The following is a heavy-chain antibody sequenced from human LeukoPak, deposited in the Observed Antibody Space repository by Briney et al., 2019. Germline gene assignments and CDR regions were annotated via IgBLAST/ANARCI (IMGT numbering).Heavy chain of an antibody. V-gene: IGHV3-30*18. CDR2: ISYDGTNK. D-gene: IGHD6-13*01. J-gene: IGHJ6*02. CDR3: AKDRGSRKDYYYYYGMHV. Sequence: GGSLRLSCAASGFTFSSFGMNWVRQAPGKGLEWMAVISYDGTNKYYADSVKGRFTISRDNSKNTLSLQMNSLRAEDTAVYYCAKDRGSRKDYYYYYGMHVWGQGTTVTVSS. CDR1: GFTFSSFG.